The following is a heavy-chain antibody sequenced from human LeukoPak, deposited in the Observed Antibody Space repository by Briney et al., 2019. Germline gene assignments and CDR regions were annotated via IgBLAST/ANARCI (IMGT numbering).Heavy chain of an antibody. CDR2: ISASGGST. CDR1: GITFSSYA. Sequence: PGGSLRLSCVASGITFSSYAMSWVRQAPGKGLEWVSAISASGGSTHHADSVRGRFTTSRDNSKNTLYLQMNSLRAEDTAGYYCAKVTGTYGGYYYGMDVWGQGTTVTVPS. V-gene: IGHV3-23*01. CDR3: AKVTGTYGGYYYGMDV. J-gene: IGHJ6*02. D-gene: IGHD2-21*01.